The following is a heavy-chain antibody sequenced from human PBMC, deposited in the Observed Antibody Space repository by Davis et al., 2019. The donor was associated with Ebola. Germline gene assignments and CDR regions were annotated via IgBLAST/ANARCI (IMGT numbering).Heavy chain of an antibody. CDR1: GVSVGQYY. CDR2: IYYSGST. V-gene: IGHV4-59*02. CDR3: ARDLRYDSSGYDYYFYMDV. D-gene: IGHD3-22*01. Sequence: PSETLSLTCSVSGVSVGQYYWSWIRQPPGKGLEWIGYIYYSGSTYYKPSLKSRVTISLDTSKNQFSLNLYSVTAADTAVYYCARDLRYDSSGYDYYFYMDVWGKGTTVTVSS. J-gene: IGHJ6*03.